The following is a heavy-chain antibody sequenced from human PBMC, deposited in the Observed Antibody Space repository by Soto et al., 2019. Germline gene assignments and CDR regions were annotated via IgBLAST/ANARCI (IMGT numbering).Heavy chain of an antibody. V-gene: IGHV4-34*01. J-gene: IGHJ4*02. CDR3: ARSYGSGSYYKY. Sequence: QVQLQQWGAGLLKPSETLSLTCAVYGGSFSGYYWSWIRQPPGKGLEWIGEINHSGSTNYNPSLKGRVTISVDTSKNQFSLKLSSVTAADTAVYYCARSYGSGSYYKYWGQGTLVTVSS. CDR2: INHSGST. CDR1: GGSFSGYY. D-gene: IGHD3-10*01.